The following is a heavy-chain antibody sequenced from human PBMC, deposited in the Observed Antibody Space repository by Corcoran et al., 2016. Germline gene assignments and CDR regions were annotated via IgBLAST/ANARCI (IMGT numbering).Heavy chain of an antibody. Sequence: EVQLVESGGVVVQPGGSLRLSCAASGFIFDEYTMHWVRQAPGKGLEWVSVINWDGGGTYYADSVKGRFTISRDNSKNTLYLPMNSLRSEDTALYYCAKVVDKYSSSPPFDYWGQGTRVTVSS. CDR1: GFIFDEYT. V-gene: IGHV3-43*01. CDR3: AKVVDKYSSSPPFDY. J-gene: IGHJ4*02. CDR2: INWDGGGT. D-gene: IGHD6-6*01.